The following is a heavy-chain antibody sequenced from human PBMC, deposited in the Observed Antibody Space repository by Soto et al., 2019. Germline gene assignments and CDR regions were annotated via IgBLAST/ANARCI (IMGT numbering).Heavy chain of an antibody. J-gene: IGHJ2*01. Sequence: EVQLLESGGGLIQPGGSLRLSCAASGFTFNSYGMGWVRQAPGKGLELISTIGSSGVTTYYADSVKARFTISRDNSKNTLYLQMNSLRDEDTALYYCAKRGCIVSSCYAGNWYFDLWGRGTLVTVSS. D-gene: IGHD2-2*01. V-gene: IGHV3-23*01. CDR1: GFTFNSYG. CDR2: IGSSGVTT. CDR3: AKRGCIVSSCYAGNWYFDL.